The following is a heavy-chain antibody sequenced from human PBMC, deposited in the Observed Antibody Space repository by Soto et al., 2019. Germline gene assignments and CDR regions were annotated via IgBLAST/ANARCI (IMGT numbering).Heavy chain of an antibody. Sequence: PSETLSLTCTVSGGSISSSSYYWGWIRQPPGKGLEWIGSIYYSGSTYYNPSLKSRVTISVDTSKNQFSLKLSSVTAADTAVYYCARQLWFGELFRYYYGMDVWGQGTTVTVSS. D-gene: IGHD3-10*01. CDR1: GGSISSSSYY. CDR3: ARQLWFGELFRYYYGMDV. J-gene: IGHJ6*02. CDR2: IYYSGST. V-gene: IGHV4-39*01.